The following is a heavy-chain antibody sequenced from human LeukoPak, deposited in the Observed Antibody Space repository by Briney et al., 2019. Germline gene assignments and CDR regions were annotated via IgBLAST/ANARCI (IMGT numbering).Heavy chain of an antibody. V-gene: IGHV3-9*01. J-gene: IGHJ4*02. CDR3: ANNDY. CDR2: SRWNSGSI. Sequence: GGSLRLSCAASGFTFDDYAMHWVRQAPGKGLEWVSGSRWNSGSIGYADSVKGRFTISRDNAKNSLYLQMNSLRAEDTALYYCANNDYWGRETWSPSPQ. CDR1: GFTFDDYA.